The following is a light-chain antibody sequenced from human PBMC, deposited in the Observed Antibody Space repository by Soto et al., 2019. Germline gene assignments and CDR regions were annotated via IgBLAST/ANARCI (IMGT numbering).Light chain of an antibody. CDR2: LNSDGSH. CDR1: SGHNSYA. J-gene: IGLJ2*01. V-gene: IGLV4-69*01. CDR3: QTWGTGPVV. Sequence: QPVLTQSPSASASLGASVKLTCTLSSGHNSYAIAWHQQQPEKGPRYLMKLNSDGSHSKGDGIPDRFSGSSSGAERYLTISSLQSEDEADYYCQTWGTGPVVFGGGTKLTVL.